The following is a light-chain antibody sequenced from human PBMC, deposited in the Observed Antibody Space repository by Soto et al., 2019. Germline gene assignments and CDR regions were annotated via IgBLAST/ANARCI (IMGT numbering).Light chain of an antibody. CDR2: TES. V-gene: IGKV1-39*01. Sequence: DIQMTQSPSSLSASVGDRVTITCRASQSISSYLNWYQQKPGKAPKLLIYTESSLQSGVPSRFSGSGSGTDFTLTISSLQPEDFATYYCQQSYSSRPFGQGTKVEIK. CDR1: QSISSY. J-gene: IGKJ1*01. CDR3: QQSYSSRP.